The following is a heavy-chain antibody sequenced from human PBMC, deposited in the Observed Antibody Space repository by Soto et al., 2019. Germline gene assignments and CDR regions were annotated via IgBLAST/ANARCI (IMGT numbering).Heavy chain of an antibody. V-gene: IGHV4-59*01. Sequence: SETLSLTCTVSGVSISRYYWSWMRQSPGKEMEWIGFIHHSGRTNSNPSLQSRLTMSVDTSKNQFSLSLSSVTAADTAVYYCARGYYDSRGYSEPFDTWGQGTLFTVSS. J-gene: IGHJ4*02. D-gene: IGHD3-22*01. CDR1: GVSISRYY. CDR2: IHHSGRT. CDR3: ARGYYDSRGYSEPFDT.